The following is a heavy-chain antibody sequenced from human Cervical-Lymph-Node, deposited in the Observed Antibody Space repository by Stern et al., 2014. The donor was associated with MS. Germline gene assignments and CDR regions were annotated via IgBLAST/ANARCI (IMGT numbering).Heavy chain of an antibody. D-gene: IGHD1-26*01. CDR2: MYPTSGGT. CDR3: ARGLGVTAFDY. V-gene: IGHV1-2*06. J-gene: IGHJ4*02. Sequence: QVQLGQSGAEVKKPGASVKVSCKASGYTFTDYYFHWVRQAPGQGLEWMGRMYPTSGGTVKPQKFQGRVIMTRDTSTSTLYMELNSLRPDDTAVYYCARGLGVTAFDYWGQGTLVTVSS. CDR1: GYTFTDYY.